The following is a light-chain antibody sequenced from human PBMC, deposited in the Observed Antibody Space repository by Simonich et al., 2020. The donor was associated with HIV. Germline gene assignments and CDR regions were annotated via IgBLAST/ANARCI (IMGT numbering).Light chain of an antibody. Sequence: QSALTQPASVSGSPGQSITISCTGTSSDFGGYNYVSWYQYHPGKAPQLIIYDVSKRPSGVSHRFSGSKSGNTASLTISGLQAEDEADYYCSSYTFSTTLVFGGGTKLTVL. J-gene: IGLJ3*02. CDR1: SSDFGGYNY. CDR3: SSYTFSTTLV. CDR2: DVS. V-gene: IGLV2-14*03.